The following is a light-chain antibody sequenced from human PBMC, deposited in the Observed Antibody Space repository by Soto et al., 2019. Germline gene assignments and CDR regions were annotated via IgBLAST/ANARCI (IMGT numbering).Light chain of an antibody. Sequence: IVMTQSPATLSVSPGERATLSCRASQSVSSNLAWYQQKPGQAPRLLIYGAFSRATGIPDRFSGSGSGTDFTLTISSLEPEDFAVYYCQQRMNWPLTFGQGTRLEIK. CDR3: QQRMNWPLT. CDR2: GAF. CDR1: QSVSSN. V-gene: IGKV3D-15*01. J-gene: IGKJ5*01.